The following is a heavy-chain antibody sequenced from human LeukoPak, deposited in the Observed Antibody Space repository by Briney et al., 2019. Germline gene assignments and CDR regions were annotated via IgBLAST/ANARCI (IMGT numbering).Heavy chain of an antibody. CDR2: SSGSGGNT. J-gene: IGHJ4*02. V-gene: IGHV3-23*04. CDR3: AKDIQCTY. CDR1: GFTFSSYG. D-gene: IGHD2-21*01. Sequence: VQLVESGGGVVQPGRSLRLSCAGSGFTFSSYGMHWVRRAPGKGLEGVSLSSGSGGNTYYAASVKGRFTISRDNSKNTLYLQMNSLRAEDTAVYYCAKDIQCTYWGQGTLVTVSS.